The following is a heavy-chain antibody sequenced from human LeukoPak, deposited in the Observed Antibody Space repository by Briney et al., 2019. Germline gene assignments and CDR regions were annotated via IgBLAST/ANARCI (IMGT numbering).Heavy chain of an antibody. CDR3: ARAVAAHGWFDP. CDR2: IYYSGST. Sequence: PSETLSLTCTVSGGSISSSSYYWGWIRQPPGKGLEWIGSIYYSGSTYYNPSLKSRVTISVDTSKNQFSLKLSSVTAADTAVYYCARAVAAHGWFDPWGQGTLVTVSS. D-gene: IGHD6-19*01. V-gene: IGHV4-39*07. CDR1: GGSISSSSYY. J-gene: IGHJ5*02.